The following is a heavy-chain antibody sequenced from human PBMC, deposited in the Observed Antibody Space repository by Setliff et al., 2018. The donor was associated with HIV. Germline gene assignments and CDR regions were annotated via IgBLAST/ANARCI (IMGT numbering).Heavy chain of an antibody. CDR1: GYSFTTSG. V-gene: IGHV1-18*01. CDR3: ARGFYSWNL. Sequence: ASVKVSCKASGYSFTTSGVSWVRQAPGQGLEWMGWINIRSGNTNYAQNFQGRVTMTTDTSTSTAYMELTSLTFHDTAVYYCARGFYSWNLWGQGTLVTVSS. J-gene: IGHJ5*02. D-gene: IGHD1-20*01. CDR2: INIRSGNT.